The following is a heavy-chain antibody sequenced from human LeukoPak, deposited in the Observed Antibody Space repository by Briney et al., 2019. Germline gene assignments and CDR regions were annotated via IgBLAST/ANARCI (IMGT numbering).Heavy chain of an antibody. V-gene: IGHV3-11*01. Sequence: GGSLRLSCAASGFTFSDYYMSWIRQAPGKGLEWVSYISSSGSTIYYADSVKGRFTISRDNAKNSLYLQMNSLRAEDTAVYYCARDPGSVTYYYDSSGPDAFDIWGQGTMDTVSS. D-gene: IGHD3-22*01. CDR3: ARDPGSVTYYYDSSGPDAFDI. CDR1: GFTFSDYY. CDR2: ISSSGSTI. J-gene: IGHJ3*02.